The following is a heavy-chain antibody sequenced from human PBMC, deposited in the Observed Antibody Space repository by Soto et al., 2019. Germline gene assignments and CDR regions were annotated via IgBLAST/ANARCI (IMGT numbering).Heavy chain of an antibody. D-gene: IGHD1-26*01. Sequence: PSETVSLTXTVSGDSINYYYWSWIRRPPGRRLEWIGYIYYTGSTNYNPSLKSRVTFSVDSSKDQISLKLRSVTAADTAVYFCATSVAPYYFDSWGQGALVTVSS. CDR2: IYYTGST. J-gene: IGHJ4*02. CDR1: GDSINYYY. CDR3: ATSVAPYYFDS. V-gene: IGHV4-59*01.